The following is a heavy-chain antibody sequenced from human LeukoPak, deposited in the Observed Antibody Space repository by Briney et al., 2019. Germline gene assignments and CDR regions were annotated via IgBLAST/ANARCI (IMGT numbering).Heavy chain of an antibody. CDR1: GYSISSGYY. CDR2: IHHSGST. D-gene: IGHD1-26*01. V-gene: IGHV4-38-2*02. CDR3: ARVSPQWELDAFDI. Sequence: PSETLSLTCSVSGYSISSGYYWGWIRQPPGKGLESIGSIHHSGSTYYNPPLKSRVTISVDTSKNHFSMQLSSVTAADTAIYYCARVSPQWELDAFDIWGQGTMVTVSS. J-gene: IGHJ3*02.